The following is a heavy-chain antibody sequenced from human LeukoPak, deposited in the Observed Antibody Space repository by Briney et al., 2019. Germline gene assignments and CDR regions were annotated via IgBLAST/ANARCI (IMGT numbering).Heavy chain of an antibody. CDR1: TLTFISYG. Sequence: GGSLKLSCAASTLTFISYGRHWFRKAPAKGREGGAVIWYDGSNKYYADFVKGRFTISRDNSKNTLYLQMNSLRAEDTAVYYCARDDYNSARAFDIWGQGTIVTVSS. CDR3: ARDDYNSARAFDI. CDR2: IWYDGSNK. D-gene: IGHD5-12*01. J-gene: IGHJ3*02. V-gene: IGHV3-33*01.